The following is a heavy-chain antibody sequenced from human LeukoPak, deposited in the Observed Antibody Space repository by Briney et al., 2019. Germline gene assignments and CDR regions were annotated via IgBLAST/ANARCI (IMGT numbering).Heavy chain of an antibody. J-gene: IGHJ4*02. CDR2: INHSGST. CDR3: ARDTYSYGTGYFDY. D-gene: IGHD5-18*01. V-gene: IGHV4-34*01. Sequence: TPSETLSLTCAVYGGSFSGYYWSWIRQPPGKGLEWIGEINHSGSTNYNPSLKSRVTISVDTSKNQLSLKLSSVTAADTAVYYCARDTYSYGTGYFDYWGQGTLVTVSS. CDR1: GGSFSGYY.